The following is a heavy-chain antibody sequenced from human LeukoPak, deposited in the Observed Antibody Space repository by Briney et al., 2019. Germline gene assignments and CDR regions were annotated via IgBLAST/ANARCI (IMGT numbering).Heavy chain of an antibody. CDR1: GFTFSTSW. V-gene: IGHV3-7*01. Sequence: PGGSLRLSCVASGFTFSTSWMSWVRQAPGKGLEWVANIKQDGGEAQYADSVKGRFTISRDNAKNSLYLQMNSPRAEDTAVYYCAREEWWFDPWGQGTLVTVSS. D-gene: IGHD2-8*01. CDR3: AREEWWFDP. J-gene: IGHJ5*02. CDR2: IKQDGGEA.